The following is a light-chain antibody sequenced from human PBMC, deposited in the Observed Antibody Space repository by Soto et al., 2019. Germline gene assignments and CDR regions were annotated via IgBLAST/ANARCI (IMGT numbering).Light chain of an antibody. J-gene: IGLJ2*01. CDR2: GNS. V-gene: IGLV1-40*01. CDR3: QSYECSRSCYVV. Sequence: QSVLTQPPSVSGAPGQRVTISCTGSSSNIGAGYDVHWYQQLPGTAPKLLIYGNSNRPSGVPDRFSGSKSGTSASLAITGLQAEDEADYYCQSYECSRSCYVVFGRGTKLTVL. CDR1: SSNIGAGYD.